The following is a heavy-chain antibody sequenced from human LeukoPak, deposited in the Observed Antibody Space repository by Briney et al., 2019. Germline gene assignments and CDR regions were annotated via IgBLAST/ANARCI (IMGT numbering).Heavy chain of an antibody. V-gene: IGHV4-34*01. CDR3: ASRGGYKFRFTDYYYYYMDV. J-gene: IGHJ6*03. D-gene: IGHD5-24*01. CDR1: SGSFSGYY. CDR2: INHSGNT. Sequence: SETLSLTCAVYSGSFSGYYWSWIRQPPGKGLEWIGEINHSGNTKYNPSLKSRVTISVDTSKNQFSLKLSSVTAADTAVYYCASRGGYKFRFTDYYYYYMDVWGNGTTVTVSS.